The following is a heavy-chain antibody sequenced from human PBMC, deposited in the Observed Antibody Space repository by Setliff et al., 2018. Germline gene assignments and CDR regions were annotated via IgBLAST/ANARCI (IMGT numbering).Heavy chain of an antibody. CDR3: ARGRMRGSCSGPSCTYDPFDI. D-gene: IGHD2-2*01. J-gene: IGHJ3*02. V-gene: IGHV4-34*01. CDR1: GGSFTNYY. CDR2: INHSGST. Sequence: PSETLSLTCTVYGGSFTNYYWGWIRQSPGKGLEWIGEINHSGSTNYNPSLKGRLTISVDASTNQFSLKLRSVTAADTAVYYCARGRMRGSCSGPSCTYDPFDIWGQGTPVTVSS.